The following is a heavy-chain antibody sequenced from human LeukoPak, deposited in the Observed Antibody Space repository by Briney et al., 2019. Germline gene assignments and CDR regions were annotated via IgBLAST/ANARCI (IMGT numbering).Heavy chain of an antibody. CDR3: TTLSIVVAGN. D-gene: IGHD6-19*01. CDR1: GFSFSNAW. Sequence: GGSLRLSCAASGFSFSNAWMNWVRQAPGKGLECIARIKSKTDGGTIDYAAPVKGRFTISRDDSKNTLYLQMNSLKSEDTAVYYCTTLSIVVAGNWGQGTLVTASS. CDR2: IKSKTDGGTI. V-gene: IGHV3-15*01. J-gene: IGHJ4*02.